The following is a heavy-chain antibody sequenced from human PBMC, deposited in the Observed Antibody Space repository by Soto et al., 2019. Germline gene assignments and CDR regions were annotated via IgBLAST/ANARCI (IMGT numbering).Heavy chain of an antibody. D-gene: IGHD3-3*01. V-gene: IGHV3-33*01. J-gene: IGHJ4*02. CDR2: IWYDGSNK. CDR3: ARDFYPDDFWSGYYSGFDY. Sequence: GGSLRLSCAASGFTVSSYGMHWVRQAPGKGLEWVAVIWYDGSNKYDADSLKGRFTISRDNSKNTLNLPMNSLRAEDTAVYYCARDFYPDDFWSGYYSGFDYWGQGTLVTVSS. CDR1: GFTVSSYG.